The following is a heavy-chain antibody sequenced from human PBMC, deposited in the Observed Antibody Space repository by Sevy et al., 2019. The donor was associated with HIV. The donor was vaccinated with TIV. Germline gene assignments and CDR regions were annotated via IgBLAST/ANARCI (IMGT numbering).Heavy chain of an antibody. J-gene: IGHJ5*02. D-gene: IGHD3-22*01. CDR3: AREYYDSSLGWFDP. Sequence: GGSLRLSCAASGFTFSDYYMSWIRQAPGKGLEWVSYISSSGSTIHYADSVKGRFTISRDNAKNSLYLQMNSLRAEDTAVYYCAREYYDSSLGWFDPWGQGTLVTVSS. CDR2: ISSSGSTI. CDR1: GFTFSDYY. V-gene: IGHV3-11*04.